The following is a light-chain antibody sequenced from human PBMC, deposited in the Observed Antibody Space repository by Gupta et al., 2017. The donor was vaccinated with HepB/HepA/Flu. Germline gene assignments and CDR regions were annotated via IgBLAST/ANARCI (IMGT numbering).Light chain of an antibody. CDR1: SSNIGGGYD. CDR3: QSYDSSSSCV. V-gene: IGLV1-40*01. CDR2: GNS. Sequence: QSVLTQPPSVSGAPGQRVTISCTGSSSNIGGGYDVHWYQQLPGTPPKLLLYGNSNRPAGVPDRFSGSKAGTAASLAITGHEEEEDADYYCQSYDSSSSCVFGGGTKLTVL. J-gene: IGLJ2*01.